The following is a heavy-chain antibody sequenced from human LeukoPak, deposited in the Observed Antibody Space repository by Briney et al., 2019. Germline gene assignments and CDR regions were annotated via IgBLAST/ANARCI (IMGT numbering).Heavy chain of an antibody. V-gene: IGHV4-59*11. CDR3: AREYSGFDY. J-gene: IGHJ4*02. CDR2: VYYSGST. D-gene: IGHD5-12*01. CDR1: GGSLSGHY. Sequence: SETLSLTCTVSGGSLSGHYWSWIRQPPGKGLEWIGYVYYSGSTNYNPSLKSRVTISVDTSKNQFSLKLTSVTAADTAVYYCAREYSGFDYWGQGTLVTVSS.